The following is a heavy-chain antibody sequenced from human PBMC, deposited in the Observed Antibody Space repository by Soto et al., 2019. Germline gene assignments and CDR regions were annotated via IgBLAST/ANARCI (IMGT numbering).Heavy chain of an antibody. CDR2: SRGSDGST. V-gene: IGHV3-23*01. Sequence: EVQLLESGGGSVQPGGSLRLSCAASGFTFITYDMTWVRQAPGKGLEWVSVSRGSDGSTYYADSVKGRFTISRDNSKNTVDLQMNRLRADDTAIYYCVKGNWGDYWAQGTLVTVSS. CDR3: VKGNWGDY. D-gene: IGHD7-27*01. J-gene: IGHJ4*02. CDR1: GFTFITYD.